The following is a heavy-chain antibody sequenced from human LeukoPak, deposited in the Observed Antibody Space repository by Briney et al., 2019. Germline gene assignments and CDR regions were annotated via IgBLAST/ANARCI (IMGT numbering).Heavy chain of an antibody. CDR1: GFTFSSYD. CDR2: IGSRGDT. J-gene: IGHJ3*02. CDR3: AKDRPAGTDAFDI. D-gene: IGHD1/OR15-1a*01. Sequence: GGSLRLSCAASGFTFSSYDMHWVRQATGKGLEWVSGIGSRGDTYYPGSVKGRFTISRENARNTLYLQMNSLRAEDTAVYYCAKDRPAGTDAFDIWGQGTMVTVSS. V-gene: IGHV3-13*01.